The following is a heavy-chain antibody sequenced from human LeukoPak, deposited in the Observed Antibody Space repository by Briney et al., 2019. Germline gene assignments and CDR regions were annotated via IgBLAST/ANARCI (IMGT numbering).Heavy chain of an antibody. CDR1: GFTFSSYW. J-gene: IGHJ4*02. CDR3: ARVSRLRYCSSTSRYTGGDFDY. D-gene: IGHD2-2*02. Sequence: GGSLRLSCAASGFTFSSYWMSWVRQAPGKGLEWVANIKQDGSEKYYVDSVKGRFTISRDNAKNSLYLQMNSLRAEDTAVYYCARVSRLRYCSSTSRYTGGDFDYWGQGTLVTVSS. V-gene: IGHV3-7*01. CDR2: IKQDGSEK.